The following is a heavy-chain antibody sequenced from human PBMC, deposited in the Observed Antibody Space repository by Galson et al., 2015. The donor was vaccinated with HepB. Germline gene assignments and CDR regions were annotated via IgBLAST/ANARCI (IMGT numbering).Heavy chain of an antibody. Sequence: SLRLSCAASGFAFSSYTMLWVRQAPGGGLEWVALISSSGRREYYADSVRGRFTISREDSRNTLFLQINSLRRDDTAVYHCARALRRNTWSHIYYYGLDIWGPGTTVTVS. V-gene: IGHV3-30*04. CDR1: GFAFSSYT. J-gene: IGHJ6*02. CDR2: ISSSGRRE. CDR3: ARALRRNTWSHIYYYGLDI. D-gene: IGHD6-13*01.